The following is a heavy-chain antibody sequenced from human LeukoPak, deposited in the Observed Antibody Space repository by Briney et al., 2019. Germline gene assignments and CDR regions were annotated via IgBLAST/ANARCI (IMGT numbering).Heavy chain of an antibody. V-gene: IGHV1-8*01. J-gene: IGHJ5*02. CDR2: MNPNSGNT. D-gene: IGHD5-12*01. Sequence: ASVKVSCKASGYTFTSYDINGVRQATGQGLEWMGWMNPNSGNTGYAQKFQGRVTMTRNTSISTAYMELSSLRSEDTAVYYCARSPIVATPRLRKNWFDPWGQGNLVTVSS. CDR3: ARSPIVATPRLRKNWFDP. CDR1: GYTFTSYD.